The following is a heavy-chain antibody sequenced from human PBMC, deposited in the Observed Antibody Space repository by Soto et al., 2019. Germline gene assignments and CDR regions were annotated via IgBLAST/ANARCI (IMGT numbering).Heavy chain of an antibody. CDR1: GYTFTRYT. J-gene: IGHJ5*02. Sequence: QVQLVQSGAEVKKPGASVKISCKASGYTFTRYTMNWVRQAPGQRLEWMGWINPDNGNTKSSQKFQDRVIITRDTDASTSYLDLSSLRSEATAVYDCARGIATGQLDPWGQGTLVTVSS. V-gene: IGHV1-3*01. CDR3: ARGIATGQLDP. D-gene: IGHD2-15*01. CDR2: INPDNGNT.